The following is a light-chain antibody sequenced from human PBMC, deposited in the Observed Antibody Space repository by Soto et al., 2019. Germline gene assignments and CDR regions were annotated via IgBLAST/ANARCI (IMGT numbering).Light chain of an antibody. Sequence: QSLVTQPAPVSGAPGGRVTISLPGSGSKIGAGYDVHWYQQLPGTAPKPLIYGNSNRPSGVPDRFSGSKSGTSASLAITGLQAEDEADYYCQSYDSSLSGLYVFGTGTKVTVL. CDR1: GSKIGAGYD. CDR2: GNS. J-gene: IGLJ1*01. V-gene: IGLV1-40*01. CDR3: QSYDSSLSGLYV.